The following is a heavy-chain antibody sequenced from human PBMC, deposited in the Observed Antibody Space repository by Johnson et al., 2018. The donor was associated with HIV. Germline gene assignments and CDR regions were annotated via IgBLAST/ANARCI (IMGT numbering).Heavy chain of an antibody. CDR2: IYSGGNT. J-gene: IGHJ3*02. CDR3: AKGIFGVAKPFGAFDI. CDR1: GLSFSNFG. D-gene: IGHD3-3*01. V-gene: IGHV3-NL1*01. Sequence: QVQLVESGGGVVQPGKSLTLSCVGSGLSFSNFGIHWVRQAPGKGLEWVSVIYSGGNTYYADSVKGRFTISRDNSKNTLYLQMNSLRAEDTAVYYCAKGIFGVAKPFGAFDIWGQGTMVTVSS.